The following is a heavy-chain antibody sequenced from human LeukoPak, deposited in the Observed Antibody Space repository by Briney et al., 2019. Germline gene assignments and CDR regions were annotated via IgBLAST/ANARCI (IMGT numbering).Heavy chain of an antibody. D-gene: IGHD6-25*01. CDR1: GFTFSNYS. J-gene: IGHJ5*02. CDR2: ISSSSSYI. Sequence: GGSLRLSCVASGFTFSNYSINWVRQAPGKGLEWISFISSSSSYIYYADSVKGRFTISRDNAKNLLYLQMNSLRAEDTAVYYCAPGIAAPWGQGTLVTVSS. V-gene: IGHV3-21*06. CDR3: APGIAAP.